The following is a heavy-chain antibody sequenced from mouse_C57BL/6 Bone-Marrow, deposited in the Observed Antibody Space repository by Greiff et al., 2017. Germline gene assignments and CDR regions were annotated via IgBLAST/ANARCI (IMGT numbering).Heavy chain of an antibody. CDR3: AKPYGSSWAWFAY. V-gene: IGHV1-58*01. CDR1: GYTFTSYG. CDR2: IYIGNGYT. D-gene: IGHD1-1*01. Sequence: EVKLVESGAELVRPGSSVKMSCKTSGYTFTSYGINWVKQRPGQGLEWIGYIYIGNGYTEYNEKFKGKATLTSDTSSSTAYMQLSSLTSEDSAIYFCAKPYGSSWAWFAYWGQGTLVTVSA. J-gene: IGHJ3*01.